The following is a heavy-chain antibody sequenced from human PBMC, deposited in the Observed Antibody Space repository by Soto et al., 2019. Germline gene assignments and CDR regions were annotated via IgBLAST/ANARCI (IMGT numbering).Heavy chain of an antibody. CDR3: ARARGRSGGSSADY. Sequence: SVKGRFTISRDNAKNSLFLQMNSLRADDTAVYYYARARGRSGGSSADYWGQGTLVTVSS. D-gene: IGHD2-15*01. J-gene: IGHJ4*02. V-gene: IGHV3-11*05.